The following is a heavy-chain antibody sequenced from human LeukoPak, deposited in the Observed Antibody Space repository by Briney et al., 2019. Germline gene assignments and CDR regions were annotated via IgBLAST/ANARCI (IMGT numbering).Heavy chain of an antibody. CDR2: IYYSGST. CDR1: GGSISSSNYY. V-gene: IGHV4-39*07. J-gene: IGHJ4*02. Sequence: SETLSLTCTVSGGSISSSNYYWGWIRQPPGKGLEWIGSIYYSGSTSYNPSLKSRVTISVDTSKSQFSLKVSSVTAADTAVYYCARNFSSGWFDYWGQGTLVPVYS. D-gene: IGHD6-19*01. CDR3: ARNFSSGWFDY.